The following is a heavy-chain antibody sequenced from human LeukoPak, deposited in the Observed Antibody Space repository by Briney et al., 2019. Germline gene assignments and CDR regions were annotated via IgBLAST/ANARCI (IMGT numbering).Heavy chain of an antibody. Sequence: SESLSLTCTVSGGSISSNLYYWGWIRQSPGKGLEWVGNIYYSGSIHYNPSLKSRVTMSVDTSKKQFALKMSSVTAADTAVYYCARDLSSSWYSGYYGMDVWGQGTTVTVSS. J-gene: IGHJ6*02. CDR2: IYYSGSI. CDR3: ARDLSSSWYSGYYGMDV. CDR1: GGSISSNLYY. V-gene: IGHV4-39*06. D-gene: IGHD6-13*01.